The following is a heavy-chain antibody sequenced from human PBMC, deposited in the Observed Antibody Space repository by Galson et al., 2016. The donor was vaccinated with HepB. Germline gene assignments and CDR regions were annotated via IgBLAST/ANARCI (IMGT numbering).Heavy chain of an antibody. CDR1: GFIFSDYW. J-gene: IGHJ4*02. D-gene: IGHD6-13*01. Sequence: SLRLSCAASGFIFSDYWIHWARQAPGKGLVWVSRIKYDGSVTNYADSVKGRFTLSRDNAKNTVYLQMNSLRVEDTAVYYCGKDLHMAAADYWGQGTLVTVSS. CDR2: IKYDGSVT. CDR3: GKDLHMAAADY. V-gene: IGHV3-74*01.